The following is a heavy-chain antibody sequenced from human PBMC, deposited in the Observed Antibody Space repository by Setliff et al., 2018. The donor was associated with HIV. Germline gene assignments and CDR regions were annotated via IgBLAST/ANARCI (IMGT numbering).Heavy chain of an antibody. CDR3: ARTPSRGGFDY. D-gene: IGHD3-16*01. J-gene: IGHJ4*02. CDR2: IYYTGST. V-gene: IGHV4-59*01. CDR1: GGSINSYF. Sequence: LSLTCTVSGGSINSYFWSWIRQPPGKGLEWIAYIYYTGSTNYNPSLKSRVTISLDTSKNQFSLNVNSVTAADTAVYYCARTPSRGGFDYWGQGTLVTVS.